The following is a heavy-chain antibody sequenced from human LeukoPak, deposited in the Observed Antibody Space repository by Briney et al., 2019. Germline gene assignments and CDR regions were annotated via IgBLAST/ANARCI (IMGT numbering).Heavy chain of an antibody. CDR1: GYTFTGYY. J-gene: IGHJ4*02. V-gene: IGHV1-2*02. CDR3: ASGPSLGTTHPYFDY. CDR2: INPNNGGT. Sequence: ASVKVSCKASGYTFTGYYMHWLRQAPGQGLEWMGWINPNNGGTNYAQRFQGRVTMTRDTSISTAYMEVSRPRFDDTAVYYCASGPSLGTTHPYFDYWGQGTLVTVSS. D-gene: IGHD2-15*01.